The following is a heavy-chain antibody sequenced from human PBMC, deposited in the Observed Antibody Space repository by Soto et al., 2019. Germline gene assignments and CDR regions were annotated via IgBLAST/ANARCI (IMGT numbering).Heavy chain of an antibody. CDR2: ISSSSSYI. CDR3: ARDLYSSSARYFDY. CDR1: GFTFSSYS. D-gene: IGHD6-6*01. Sequence: EVQLVESGGGLVKPGGSLRLSCAASGFTFSSYSMNWVRQAPGKGLEWVSSISSSSSYIYYADSVKGRFTISRDNAKNCLYLQMNSLRAEATAVYYCARDLYSSSARYFDYWGQGTLVTVSS. J-gene: IGHJ4*02. V-gene: IGHV3-21*01.